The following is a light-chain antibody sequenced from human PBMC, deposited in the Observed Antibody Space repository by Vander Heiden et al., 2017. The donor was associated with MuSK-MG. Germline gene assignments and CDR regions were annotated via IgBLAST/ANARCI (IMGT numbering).Light chain of an antibody. CDR3: QQYDSYPYT. V-gene: IGKV1-9*01. CDR1: EGISGY. J-gene: IGKJ2*01. Sequence: DIQLTQSPSYLSASVRDRVTITCRASEGISGYLAWYQDKPGKAPKLLIYTASTLETGVPARFSGSGSGTEFTLTISSLQPEDIATYYCQQYDSYPYTFGQGTKVEIK. CDR2: TAS.